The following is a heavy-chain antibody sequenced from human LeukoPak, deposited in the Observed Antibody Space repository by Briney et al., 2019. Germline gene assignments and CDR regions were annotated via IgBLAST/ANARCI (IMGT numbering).Heavy chain of an antibody. Sequence: ASVKVSCKASGYTITGYYMHWVRQAPGQGLEWMGWINPNSGGTNYAQKFQGWVTMTRDTSISTAYMELSRLRSDDAAVYYCARGIAAANYYYYGMDVWGQGTTVTVSS. J-gene: IGHJ6*02. CDR3: ARGIAAANYYYYGMDV. CDR1: GYTITGYY. D-gene: IGHD6-13*01. CDR2: INPNSGGT. V-gene: IGHV1-2*04.